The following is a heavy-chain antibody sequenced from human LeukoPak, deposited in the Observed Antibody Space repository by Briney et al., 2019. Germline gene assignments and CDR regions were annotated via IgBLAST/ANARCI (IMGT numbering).Heavy chain of an antibody. CDR1: GASISSSSYY. Sequence: SETLSLTCSVSGASISSSSYYWGWIRQPPGKGLEWIGTIYYSGSTYYNPSLKSRVTISVDTSKNHFSLKLSSVTAADTAAYYCARHFCSSTICPFDYWGQGTLVTVSS. D-gene: IGHD2-2*01. J-gene: IGHJ4*02. CDR2: IYYSGST. V-gene: IGHV4-39*01. CDR3: ARHFCSSTICPFDY.